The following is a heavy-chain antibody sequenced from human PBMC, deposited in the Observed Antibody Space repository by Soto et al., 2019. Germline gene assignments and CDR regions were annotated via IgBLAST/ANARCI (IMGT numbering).Heavy chain of an antibody. Sequence: ASVKVSCKASGYIFTAYSMHWVRQAPGQGLEWLGWINPNSGDTIYAQKFQDRVTMTCDTSVSTAYLELSSLSSDDTAVYYCASRTEYSSSSGVWFDPWGQGTLVTVSS. V-gene: IGHV1-2*02. CDR3: ASRTEYSSSSGVWFDP. D-gene: IGHD6-6*01. J-gene: IGHJ5*02. CDR1: GYIFTAYS. CDR2: INPNSGDT.